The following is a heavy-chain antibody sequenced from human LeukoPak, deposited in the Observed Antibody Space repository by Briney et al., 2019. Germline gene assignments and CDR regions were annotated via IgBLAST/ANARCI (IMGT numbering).Heavy chain of an antibody. CDR3: ARASVLMITFGGVIVSWGHRGYYFDY. V-gene: IGHV4-61*02. CDR1: GDSISSGDYY. J-gene: IGHJ4*02. Sequence: SETLSLTCTVSGDSISSGDYYWSWIRQPAGKGLEWIGRISSSGSTNYNPSLKSRVTISVDTSKNQFSLKLSSVTAADTAVYYCARASVLMITFGGVIVSWGHRGYYFDYWGQGTLVTVSS. CDR2: ISSSGST. D-gene: IGHD3-16*02.